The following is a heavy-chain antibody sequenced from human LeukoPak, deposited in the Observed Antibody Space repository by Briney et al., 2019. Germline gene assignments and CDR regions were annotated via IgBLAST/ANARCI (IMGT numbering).Heavy chain of an antibody. D-gene: IGHD2-2*01. CDR3: ARSKYQLPLANHY. CDR1: GFTFSSYA. CDR2: ISGSGGST. Sequence: GGSLRLSCGASGFTFSSYAMNWVRQAPGKGLQWVSAISGSGGSTYYADSVKGRFTISRDNSKNTLYLQMNSLRAEDTAVYYCARSKYQLPLANHYWGQGTLVTVSS. J-gene: IGHJ4*02. V-gene: IGHV3-23*01.